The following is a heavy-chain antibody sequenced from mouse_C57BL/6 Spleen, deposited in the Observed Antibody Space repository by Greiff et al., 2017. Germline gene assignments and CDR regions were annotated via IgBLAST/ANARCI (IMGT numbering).Heavy chain of an antibody. V-gene: IGHV5-16*01. CDR2: INYDGSST. J-gene: IGHJ1*03. Sequence: EVQLQESEGGLVQPGSSMKLSCTASGFTFSDYYMAWVRQVPEKGLEWVANINYDGSSTYYLDSLKSRFIISRDNAKNILYLQMSSLKSEDTATYYCARVPGSSPYWYFDVWGTGTTVTVSS. CDR3: ARVPGSSPYWYFDV. D-gene: IGHD1-1*01. CDR1: GFTFSDYY.